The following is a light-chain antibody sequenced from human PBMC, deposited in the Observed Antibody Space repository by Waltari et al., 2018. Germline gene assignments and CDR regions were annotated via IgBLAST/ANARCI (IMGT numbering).Light chain of an antibody. CDR3: QQRSNWPIT. V-gene: IGKV3-11*01. CDR1: QSVSSY. CDR2: GAS. J-gene: IGKJ5*01. Sequence: EIVLTPSPSTLSLSPGERATLSCRASQSVSSYLAWYQQKPGPAPRLLIDGASNRATGIPARFSGSGSGTDFTLTISSLEPEDFAVYYCQQRSNWPITFGQGTRLEIK.